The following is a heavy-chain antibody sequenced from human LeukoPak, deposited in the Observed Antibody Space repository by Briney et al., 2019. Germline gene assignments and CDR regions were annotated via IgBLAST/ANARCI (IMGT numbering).Heavy chain of an antibody. CDR1: GFTFYNYG. CDR3: AKGGFGSGSYNWLDR. Sequence: PPGGSLRLSCAASGFTFYNYGMSWVRQAPGRGLEWVSTISGSGATTYYGDSVNGRFIISRDNSKNTLYLQMDSLRAEDTAVYYCAKGGFGSGSYNWLDRWGQGTRVTVSS. D-gene: IGHD3-10*01. CDR2: ISGSGATT. V-gene: IGHV3-23*01. J-gene: IGHJ5*02.